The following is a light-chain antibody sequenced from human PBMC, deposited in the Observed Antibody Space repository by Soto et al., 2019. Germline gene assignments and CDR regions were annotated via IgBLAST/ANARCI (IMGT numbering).Light chain of an antibody. Sequence: EIVLTHSPGTLSLSPGERATLSCRASQSVTSSYLAWYQQKPGQAPRLLIYGASTRATDVPARFSGSGSGTDFTLTISSLEPEDFAVYYCQQRSNRLPITFGQGTRLEI. CDR3: QQRSNRLPIT. CDR1: QSVTSSY. CDR2: GAS. J-gene: IGKJ5*01. V-gene: IGKV3D-20*02.